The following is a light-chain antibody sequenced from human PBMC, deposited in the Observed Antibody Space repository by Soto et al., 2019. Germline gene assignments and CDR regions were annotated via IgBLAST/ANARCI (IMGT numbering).Light chain of an antibody. CDR1: QSISSTY. CDR2: GAS. CDR3: QQYGSSPPWT. J-gene: IGKJ1*01. V-gene: IGKV3-20*01. Sequence: EIVLTQSPGTLSLSPGERATLSCRASQSISSTYFAWYQQKPGQAPRLLFYGASSRATDIPDRLSGSGSGTDFTLTISRLEPEDFAVYYCQQYGSSPPWTFGQGTKVEIK.